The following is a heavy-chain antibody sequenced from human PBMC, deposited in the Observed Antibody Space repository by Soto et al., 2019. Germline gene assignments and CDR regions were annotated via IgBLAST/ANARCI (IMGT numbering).Heavy chain of an antibody. CDR1: GGTFSSYA. D-gene: IGHD3-22*01. CDR2: IIPIFGTA. J-gene: IGHJ4*02. Sequence: SVKVSCKASGGTFSSYAISWVRQAPGQGLEWMGGIIPIFGTANYAQKFQGRVTITADESTSTAYMELGSLRSEDTAVYYCARDGGSRAYYYDSSGYFDYWGQGTLVTVSS. V-gene: IGHV1-69*13. CDR3: ARDGGSRAYYYDSSGYFDY.